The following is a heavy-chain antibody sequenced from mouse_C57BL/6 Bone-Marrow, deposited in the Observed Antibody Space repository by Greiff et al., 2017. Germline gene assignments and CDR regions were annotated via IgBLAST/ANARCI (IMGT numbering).Heavy chain of an antibody. J-gene: IGHJ1*03. D-gene: IGHD2-1*01. CDR3: AKKNGNYLCFDV. V-gene: IGHV2-4*01. Sequence: QVQLQQSGPGLVQPSQSLSITCTVSGFSLTSYGVHWVRQPPGKGLEWLGVIWSGGSTDYNADFISRLSISKANSKSQVFFKMNSLRTDDTAIYDYAKKNGNYLCFDVWGTGTTVTVSA. CDR1: GFSLTSYG. CDR2: IWSGGST.